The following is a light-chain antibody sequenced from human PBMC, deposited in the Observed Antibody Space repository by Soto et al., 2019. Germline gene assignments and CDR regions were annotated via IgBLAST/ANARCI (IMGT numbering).Light chain of an antibody. CDR1: QSVSTY. Sequence: EIVLTQSPATLSLSPGERATLSCRASQSVSTYLACYQQKPGQNPRLLIYDASNRATGIPAKFSGSGSGTDFTLTISSLEPEDFAVYYCQQRGSWPITFGQGTRLDFK. CDR2: DAS. J-gene: IGKJ5*01. V-gene: IGKV3-11*01. CDR3: QQRGSWPIT.